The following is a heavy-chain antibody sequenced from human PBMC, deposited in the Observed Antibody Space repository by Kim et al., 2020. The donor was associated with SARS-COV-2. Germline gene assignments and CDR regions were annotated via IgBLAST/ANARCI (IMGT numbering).Heavy chain of an antibody. D-gene: IGHD6-19*01. Sequence: KGRFTISRDNSKNSLYLQMNSLRTEDTALYYCAKDMRIAVAGSHDAFDIWGQGTMVTVSS. CDR3: AKDMRIAVAGSHDAFDI. J-gene: IGHJ3*02. V-gene: IGHV3-43*01.